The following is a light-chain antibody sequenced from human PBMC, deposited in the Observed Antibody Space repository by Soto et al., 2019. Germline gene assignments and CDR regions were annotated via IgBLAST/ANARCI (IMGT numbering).Light chain of an antibody. V-gene: IGKV1-5*01. CDR3: QQYNSYRT. CDR2: DAS. J-gene: IGKJ1*01. Sequence: DIQMTQSPSTLSASVGDRVTITCRASQSISSWLAWYQQKPGKVPKLLIYDASTLESGVPSRFSGSGSGTEFTLTISSLQPADFATYYCQQYNSYRTFGQGTKVEIK. CDR1: QSISSW.